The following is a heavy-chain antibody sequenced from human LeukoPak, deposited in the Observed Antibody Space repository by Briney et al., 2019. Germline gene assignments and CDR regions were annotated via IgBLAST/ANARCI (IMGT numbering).Heavy chain of an antibody. CDR3: AKDPDDYGDYGD. Sequence: GGSLRLSCAASGFTFSSYAMSWVRQAPGKGLEWVSAISGSGGSTYYADSVKGRFTISRDNSKNTLYLQMNSLRAEDTAVYYFAKDPDDYGDYGDWGQGTLVTVSS. V-gene: IGHV3-23*01. D-gene: IGHD4-17*01. CDR1: GFTFSSYA. CDR2: ISGSGGST. J-gene: IGHJ4*02.